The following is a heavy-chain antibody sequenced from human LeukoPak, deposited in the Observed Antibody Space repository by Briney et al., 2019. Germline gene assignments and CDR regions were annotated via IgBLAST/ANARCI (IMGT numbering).Heavy chain of an antibody. V-gene: IGHV4-59*04. CDR1: GGSISSYY. J-gene: IGHJ4*02. CDR3: ASKKNGNHFDY. Sequence: SETLSLTCTVSGGSISSYYWSWIRQPPGKGLEWIGYIYHSGSTYYNPSLKSRVTMSVDTSKNQLSLKLSSVTAADTAVYFCASKKNGNHFDYWGQGTLVTVSS. CDR2: IYHSGST.